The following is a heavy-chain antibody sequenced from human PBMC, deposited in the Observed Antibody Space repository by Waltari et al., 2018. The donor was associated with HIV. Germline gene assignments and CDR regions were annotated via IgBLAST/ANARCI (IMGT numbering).Heavy chain of an antibody. CDR1: GGSLSIGTYY. V-gene: IGHV4-61*02. J-gene: IGHJ4*02. CDR3: ARTRIPSSGWYVDY. D-gene: IGHD6-19*01. Sequence: QVQLQESGPGLVKPSQTLSRTCPVSGGSLSIGTYYWSWIRQPAGKGLEWIGRIYTSGSTNYNPSLKSRLTISVDTSKNQFSLKLSSVTAADTAVYYCARTRIPSSGWYVDYWGQGTLVTVSS. CDR2: IYTSGST.